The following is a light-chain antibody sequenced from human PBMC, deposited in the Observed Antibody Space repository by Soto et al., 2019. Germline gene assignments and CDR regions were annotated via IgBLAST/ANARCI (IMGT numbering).Light chain of an antibody. CDR3: LQHYYYPPWT. CDR2: SAS. J-gene: IGKJ1*01. V-gene: IGKV1-17*03. Sequence: DIQMTQSPSSVSASVGDRVTITCRASQGINKWLAWYQQKPGTAPKLLIYSASSLYTGVPSRFSGSGSGTEFTLTISGLQPEDFATYYCLQHYYYPPWTFGQGTKVDIK. CDR1: QGINKW.